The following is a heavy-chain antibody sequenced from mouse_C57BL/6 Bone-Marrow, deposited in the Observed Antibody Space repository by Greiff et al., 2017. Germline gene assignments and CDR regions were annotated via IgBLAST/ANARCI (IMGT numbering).Heavy chain of an antibody. Sequence: QVQLKQSGAELVRPGTSVTMSCKASGYTFTNYWIGWAKQRPGHGLEWIGDIYPGGGYTNYNEKFKGKATLTADKSSSTAYMQFSSLTSEDSAIYYCAVYYSNYWYFDVWGTGTTVTVSS. CDR3: AVYYSNYWYFDV. CDR1: GYTFTNYW. J-gene: IGHJ1*03. D-gene: IGHD2-5*01. V-gene: IGHV1-63*01. CDR2: IYPGGGYT.